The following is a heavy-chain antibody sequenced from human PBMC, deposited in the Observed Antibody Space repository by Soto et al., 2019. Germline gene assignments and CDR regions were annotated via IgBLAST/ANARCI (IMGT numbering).Heavy chain of an antibody. V-gene: IGHV3-23*01. CDR2: ISGSGGST. Sequence: EVQLLESGGGLVQPGGSLRLSCAASGFTFSSYAMSWVRQAPGKGLEWVSAISGSGGSTYYADSVKGRFTISRDNSKNALYLQMNSLRAEDTAVYYCAKAFQQQLVHNWFDPWGQGTLVTVSS. CDR3: AKAFQQQLVHNWFDP. J-gene: IGHJ5*02. CDR1: GFTFSSYA. D-gene: IGHD6-13*01.